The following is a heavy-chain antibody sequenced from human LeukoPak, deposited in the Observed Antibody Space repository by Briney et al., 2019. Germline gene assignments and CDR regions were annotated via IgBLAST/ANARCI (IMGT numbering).Heavy chain of an antibody. D-gene: IGHD5-12*01. CDR3: ARSRATITLFDP. CDR2: INPNSGGT. CDR1: GYTFTGYY. Sequence: ASVKVSCKASGYTFTGYYMHWVRQAPGQGLEWMGWINPNSGGTNYAQKFRGRVTMTRDTSISTAYMELSRLRSDDTAVYYCARSRATITLFDPWGQGTLVTVSS. V-gene: IGHV1-2*02. J-gene: IGHJ5*02.